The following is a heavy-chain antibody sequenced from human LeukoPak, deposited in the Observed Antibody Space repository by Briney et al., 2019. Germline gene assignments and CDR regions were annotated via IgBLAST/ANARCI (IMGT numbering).Heavy chain of an antibody. D-gene: IGHD5-12*01. CDR2: INWDGGST. J-gene: IGHJ4*02. V-gene: IGHV3-43*01. Sequence: PGGPLRLSCAASAFIFDDFTIHWVRQVPGKGLEWVSLINWDGGSTYYADSVKGRFTISRDNSKNSLYLQMDSLTTEDTAFYYCAKGDVDSPMNFYHWGQGTLVTVSS. CDR3: AKGDVDSPMNFYH. CDR1: AFIFDDFT.